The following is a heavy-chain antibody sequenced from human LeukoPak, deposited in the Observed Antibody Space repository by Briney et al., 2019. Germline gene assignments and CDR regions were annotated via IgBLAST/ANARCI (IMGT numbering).Heavy chain of an antibody. J-gene: IGHJ6*03. CDR2: IYTSGST. CDR1: GGSISSGSYY. D-gene: IGHD6-25*01. CDR3: ARKLQRLWPRYYYYMDV. V-gene: IGHV4-61*02. Sequence: PSETLSLTCTVSGGSISSGSYYWSWIRQPAGKGLEWIGRIYTSGSTNYNPSLKSRVTISVDTSKNQFSLKLSSVTAADTAVYYCARKLQRLWPRYYYYMDVWGKGTTVTVSS.